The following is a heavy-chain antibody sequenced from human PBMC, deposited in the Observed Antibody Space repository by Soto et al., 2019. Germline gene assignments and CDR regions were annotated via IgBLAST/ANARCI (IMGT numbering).Heavy chain of an antibody. CDR2: IYWDDDK. CDR1: GFSLSTSGVG. J-gene: IGHJ4*02. Sequence: QITLKESGLTLVKPTQTLTLTCTFSGFSLSTSGVGVGWIRQPPAKALEWLALIYWDDDKRYSPSLKNRLTITKDTFRTQVVLTMTNMDPVDTATYYCVRGRGSARSRYFDYWGQGTLVTVS. CDR3: VRGRGSARSRYFDY. V-gene: IGHV2-5*02. D-gene: IGHD3-10*01.